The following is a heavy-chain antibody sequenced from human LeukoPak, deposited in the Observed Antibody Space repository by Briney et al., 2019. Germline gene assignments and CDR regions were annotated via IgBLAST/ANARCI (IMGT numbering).Heavy chain of an antibody. CDR2: ISYDGSNK. V-gene: IGHV3-30-3*01. Sequence: PGGSLRPSCAASGFTFSSYAMHWVRQAPGKGLEWVAVISYDGSNKYYADSVKGRFTISRDNSKNTLYLQMNSLRAEDTAVYYCARAKVANTEYFQHWGQGTLVTVSS. CDR3: ARAKVANTEYFQH. D-gene: IGHD5-12*01. CDR1: GFTFSSYA. J-gene: IGHJ1*01.